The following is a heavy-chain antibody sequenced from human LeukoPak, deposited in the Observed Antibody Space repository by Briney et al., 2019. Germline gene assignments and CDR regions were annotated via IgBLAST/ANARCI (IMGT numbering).Heavy chain of an antibody. J-gene: IGHJ4*02. Sequence: GGSLRLSCAASGFTFSSYGMHWVRQAPGKGLEWVSGISGSGGGTYYADSVKGRFTISRDNAKNTVYLQMNSLRAEDTALYYCAKTISATGAVFWGQGTLVTVSS. V-gene: IGHV3-23*01. D-gene: IGHD6-13*01. CDR2: ISGSGGGT. CDR1: GFTFSSYG. CDR3: AKTISATGAVF.